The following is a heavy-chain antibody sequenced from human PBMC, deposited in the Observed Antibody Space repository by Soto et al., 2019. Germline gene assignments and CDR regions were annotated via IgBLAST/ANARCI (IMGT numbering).Heavy chain of an antibody. CDR2: IFSNDEE. CDR1: GFSLNNARMC. V-gene: IGHV2-26*01. Sequence: QVTLKESGPVLVKATETLTLTCTVSGFSLNNARMCVSWIRQPPGKAPEWLAHIFSNDEESYSTSLKSRLTISKDTSKSQVVLTMTNMDPVDTATYYCARMQYFFHDTDYYYVVEDAFDICGQGTPVTVSS. D-gene: IGHD3-22*01. J-gene: IGHJ3*02. CDR3: ARMQYFFHDTDYYYVVEDAFDI.